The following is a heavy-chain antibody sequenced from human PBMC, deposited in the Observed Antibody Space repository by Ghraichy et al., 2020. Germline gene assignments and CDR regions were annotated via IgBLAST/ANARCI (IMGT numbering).Heavy chain of an antibody. D-gene: IGHD1-1*01. CDR3: ARVEENLRETGTLRQSIYYFDY. V-gene: IGHV3-48*02. Sequence: GGSLRLSCAASGFTFSSYSMNWVRQAPGKGLEWVSYISSSSSTIYYADSVKGRFTISRDNAKNSLYLQMNSLRDEDTAVYYCARVEENLRETGTLRQSIYYFDYWGQGTLVTVSS. J-gene: IGHJ4*02. CDR2: ISSSSSTI. CDR1: GFTFSSYS.